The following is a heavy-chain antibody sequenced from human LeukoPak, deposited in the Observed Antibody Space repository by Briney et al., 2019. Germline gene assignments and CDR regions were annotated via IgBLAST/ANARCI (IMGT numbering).Heavy chain of an antibody. CDR2: MNPNSGNT. V-gene: IGHV1-8*03. Sequence: GASVKVSCKASGYTFTSYDINWVRQATGQGLEWMGWMNPNSGNTGYAQKFQGRVTITRNTSISTAYTELSSLRSEDTAVYYCARGAYCTNGVCYLSYYYYMDVWGKGTTVTVSS. CDR3: ARGAYCTNGVCYLSYYYYMDV. CDR1: GYTFTSYD. D-gene: IGHD2-8*01. J-gene: IGHJ6*03.